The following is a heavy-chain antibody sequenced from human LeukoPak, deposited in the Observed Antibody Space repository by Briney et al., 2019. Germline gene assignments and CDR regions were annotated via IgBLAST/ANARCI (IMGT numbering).Heavy chain of an antibody. D-gene: IGHD3-22*01. CDR3: AKDYYDGSGYYPDAFDI. J-gene: IGHJ3*02. Sequence: GGSLRLSCAASGFTFSSYAMSWVRQAPGKGLEWVSAISGSGGSTYYADSVKGRFTISRDNSKNTLYLQMNSLRAEDTAVYYCAKDYYDGSGYYPDAFDIWGQGTMVTVSS. CDR2: ISGSGGST. V-gene: IGHV3-23*01. CDR1: GFTFSSYA.